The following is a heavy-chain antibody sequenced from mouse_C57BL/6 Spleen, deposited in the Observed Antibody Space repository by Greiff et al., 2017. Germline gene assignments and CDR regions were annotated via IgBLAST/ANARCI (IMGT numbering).Heavy chain of an antibody. CDR3: ARGDSSGRFAY. J-gene: IGHJ3*01. CDR2: IYPGDGDT. V-gene: IGHV1-82*01. CDR1: GYAFSSSW. Sequence: QVQLKQSGPELVKPGASVKISCKASGYAFSSSWMNWVKQRPGKGLEWIGRIYPGDGDTNYNGKFKGKATLTADKSSSTAYMQLSILTSEDSAVYFCARGDSSGRFAYWGQGTLVTVSA. D-gene: IGHD3-2*02.